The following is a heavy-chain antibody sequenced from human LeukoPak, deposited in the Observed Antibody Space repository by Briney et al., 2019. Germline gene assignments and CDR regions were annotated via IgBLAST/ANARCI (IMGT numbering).Heavy chain of an antibody. Sequence: SKTLSLTCTVSGGSITGGYYWSWLRQPPGKGLEWIGYIYTSGSTNYNPSLKSRVTISVDTSKNQFSLKLSSVTAADTAVYYCARRGTTGLYNWFDPWGQGTLVTVSS. CDR3: ARRGTTGLYNWFDP. CDR1: GGSITGGYY. J-gene: IGHJ5*02. CDR2: IYTSGST. V-gene: IGHV4-4*09. D-gene: IGHD1-14*01.